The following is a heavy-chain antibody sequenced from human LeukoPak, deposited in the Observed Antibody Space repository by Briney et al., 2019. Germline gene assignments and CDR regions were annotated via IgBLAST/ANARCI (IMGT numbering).Heavy chain of an antibody. V-gene: IGHV3-30-3*01. CDR3: ARGGLLWFGESKFDY. CDR1: GFTFSSYA. D-gene: IGHD3-10*01. CDR2: ISYDGTFK. J-gene: IGHJ4*02. Sequence: SGGSLRLSCAASGFTFSSYAMHWVRQAPGKGLEWVAVISYDGTFKYYADSVKGRFTISRDNGKNSLYLQINSLRVEDTAVYSCARGGLLWFGESKFDYWGQGTLVTVSS.